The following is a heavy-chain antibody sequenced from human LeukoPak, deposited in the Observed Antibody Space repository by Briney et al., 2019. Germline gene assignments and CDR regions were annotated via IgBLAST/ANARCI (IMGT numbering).Heavy chain of an antibody. CDR3: ARDGSAYYNENTGFRGEFDS. CDR1: GFTFSSYW. D-gene: IGHD3-22*01. CDR2: IKQDGSEK. J-gene: IGHJ4*02. V-gene: IGHV3-7*01. Sequence: AGGSLRLSCTASGFTFSSYWMSWVRQAPGKGLEWVANIKQDGSEKYYVDSVKGRFTISRDNAKNSVYLQMNSLRAEDAAVYYCARDGSAYYNENTGFRGEFDSWGQGALVIVSS.